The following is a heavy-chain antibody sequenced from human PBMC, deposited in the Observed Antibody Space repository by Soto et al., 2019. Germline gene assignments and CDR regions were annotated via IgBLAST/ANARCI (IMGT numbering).Heavy chain of an antibody. CDR3: ARVKMTTALFDI. V-gene: IGHV3-13*01. J-gene: IGHJ3*02. CDR1: GFTFSSYD. CDR2: IGTAGDT. Sequence: AGGSLRLSCAASGFTFSSYDMHWVRQATGKGLEWVSAIGTAGDTYYPGSVKGRFTISRENAKNSLYLQMNSLRAEDTAVYYCARVKMTTALFDIWGQGTMVTVSS. D-gene: IGHD4-17*01.